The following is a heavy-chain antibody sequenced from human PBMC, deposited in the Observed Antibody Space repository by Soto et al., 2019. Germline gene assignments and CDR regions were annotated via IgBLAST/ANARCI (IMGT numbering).Heavy chain of an antibody. CDR2: IRSKANSYAT. Sequence: GGSLRLSCAASGFTFSGSAMHWVRQASGKGLEWVGRIRSKANSYATAYAASVKGRFTISRDDSKNTAYLQMNSLKTEDTAVYYCTRHRETMVRGVMPYYYGMDVWGQGTTVTVSS. CDR1: GFTFSGSA. V-gene: IGHV3-73*01. J-gene: IGHJ6*02. CDR3: TRHRETMVRGVMPYYYGMDV. D-gene: IGHD3-10*01.